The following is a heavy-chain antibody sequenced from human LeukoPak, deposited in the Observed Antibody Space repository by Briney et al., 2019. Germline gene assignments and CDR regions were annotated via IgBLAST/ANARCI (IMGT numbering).Heavy chain of an antibody. Sequence: GGSLRLSCAASGFTVSSNYMSWVRQAPGKGLEWVSVIYSGGSTYYADSVKGRFTISRDNAKNSLYLQMNSLRAEDTAVYYCARLMTTVTPSAFDYWGQGTLVTVSS. CDR1: GFTVSSNY. CDR3: ARLMTTVTPSAFDY. J-gene: IGHJ4*02. D-gene: IGHD4-17*01. CDR2: IYSGGST. V-gene: IGHV3-66*04.